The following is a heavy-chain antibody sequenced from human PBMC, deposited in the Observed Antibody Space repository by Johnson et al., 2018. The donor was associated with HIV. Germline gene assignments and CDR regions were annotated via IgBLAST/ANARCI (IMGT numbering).Heavy chain of an antibody. J-gene: IGHJ3*02. CDR3: AKDKDAFDI. CDR2: IRYDGSNK. V-gene: IGHV3-30*02. CDR1: GFTVSNNY. Sequence: QVQLVESGGGLVQPGGSLRLSCAASGFTVSNNYMTWVRQAPGKGLEWVAFIRYDGSNKYYADSVKGRFTISRDNSKNTLYLQMNSLRAEDTAVYYCAKDKDAFDIWGQGTMVTVSS.